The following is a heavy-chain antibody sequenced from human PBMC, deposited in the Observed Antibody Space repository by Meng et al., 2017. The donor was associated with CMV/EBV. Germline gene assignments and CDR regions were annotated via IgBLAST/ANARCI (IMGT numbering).Heavy chain of an antibody. CDR2: IYTSGST. Sequence: VQLQGPGPGLVKPSQTLSLTCTVSGGSISSGSYYWSWIRQPAGKGLEWIGRIYTSGSTNYNPSLKSRVTISVDTSKNQFSLKLSSVTAADTAVYYCARGLITMVRGVPFDYWGQGTLVTVSS. V-gene: IGHV4-61*02. CDR1: GGSISSGSYY. CDR3: ARGLITMVRGVPFDY. J-gene: IGHJ4*02. D-gene: IGHD3-10*01.